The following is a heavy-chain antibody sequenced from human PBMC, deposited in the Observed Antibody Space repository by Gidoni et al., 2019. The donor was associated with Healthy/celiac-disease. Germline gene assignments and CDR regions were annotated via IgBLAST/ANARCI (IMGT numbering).Heavy chain of an antibody. Sequence: QVQLVQSGAEVKKPGASVKVSCKASGYTFTSYYMHWVRQAPGQGLEWMGIINPSGGSTSYAQKFQGRVTMTRDTSTSTVYMELSSLRSEDTAVYYCARDEYYYDSSGYDDYWGQGTLVTVSS. CDR3: ARDEYYYDSSGYDDY. J-gene: IGHJ4*02. CDR2: INPSGGST. CDR1: GYTFTSYY. D-gene: IGHD3-22*01. V-gene: IGHV1-46*03.